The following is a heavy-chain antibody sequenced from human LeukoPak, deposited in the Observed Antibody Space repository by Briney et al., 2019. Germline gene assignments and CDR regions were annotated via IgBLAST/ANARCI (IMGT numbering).Heavy chain of an antibody. CDR1: GFTFSSYS. V-gene: IGHV3-21*01. D-gene: IGHD2-2*01. J-gene: IGHJ6*02. Sequence: PGGSLRLSCAASGFTFSSYSMNWVRQAPGKGLEWVSSISSSSTYKYYADSVRGRFTISRDNAKNSLYLQMNSLGVEDTAIYYCARYHESYYYDLDVWGQGTTVTVSS. CDR3: ARYHESYYYDLDV. CDR2: ISSSSTYK.